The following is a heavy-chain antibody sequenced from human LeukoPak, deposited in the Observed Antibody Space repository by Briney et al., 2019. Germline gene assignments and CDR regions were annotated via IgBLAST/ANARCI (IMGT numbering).Heavy chain of an antibody. J-gene: IGHJ4*02. CDR1: GFTFSSYP. Sequence: PGGSLRLSCAASGFTFSSYPMNWVRQAPGKGLEWVSVISGSGGGRFYGDSVQGRFPLSRDNSTDTLYLQMSSLRAEDTAVYYCGKYLQTTVGANDYWGQGTLVTVSS. CDR3: GKYLQTTVGANDY. V-gene: IGHV3-23*01. CDR2: ISGSGGGR. D-gene: IGHD1-26*01.